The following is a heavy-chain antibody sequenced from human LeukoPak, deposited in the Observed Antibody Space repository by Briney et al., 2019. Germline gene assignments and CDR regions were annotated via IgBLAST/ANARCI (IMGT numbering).Heavy chain of an antibody. D-gene: IGHD3-10*01. J-gene: IGHJ5*02. CDR3: ARAGVRGVINEYYWFDP. CDR1: GYTFTGYY. Sequence: ASVKVSCKASGYTFTGYYMHWVRQAPGQGLEWMGWINPNSGGTNYAQKFQGRVTMTRDTSISTAYMELSRLRSDDTAVYYCARAGVRGVINEYYWFDPWGQGTLVTVSS. V-gene: IGHV1-2*02. CDR2: INPNSGGT.